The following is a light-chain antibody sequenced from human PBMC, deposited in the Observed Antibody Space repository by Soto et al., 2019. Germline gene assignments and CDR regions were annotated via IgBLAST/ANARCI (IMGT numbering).Light chain of an antibody. V-gene: IGKV3-15*01. CDR2: GAS. CDR3: QQLNNLPYT. J-gene: IGKJ2*01. Sequence: EIVMTQSPATLSVSPGERATLSCRASQSVSHNLAWYQQKPGQAPRLLFYGASTRATSIPARFSGSGSGTDFTLTISSLQSEDFAVYYCQQLNNLPYTFGQGTKLEIK. CDR1: QSVSHN.